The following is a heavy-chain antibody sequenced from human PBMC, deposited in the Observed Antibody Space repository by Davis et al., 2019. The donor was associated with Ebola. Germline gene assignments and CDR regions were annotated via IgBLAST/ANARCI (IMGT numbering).Heavy chain of an antibody. J-gene: IGHJ6*02. CDR3: ARSRRVVGSGRLTVWTLNGMDV. D-gene: IGHD3-10*01. Sequence: SVKGRFTISRDNAKNSLYLQMNSLRVEDTAVYYCARSRRVVGSGRLTVWTLNGMDVWGQGTTVTVSS. V-gene: IGHV3-21*01.